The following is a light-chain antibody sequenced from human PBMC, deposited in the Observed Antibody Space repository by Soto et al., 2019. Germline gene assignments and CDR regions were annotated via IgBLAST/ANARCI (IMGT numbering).Light chain of an antibody. V-gene: IGKV3-20*01. J-gene: IGKJ1*01. CDR3: QPYGSSRT. CDR2: GAS. Sequence: EIVLTQSPGTLSLSPGEGATLPCRASQSINSFLAWYQQRRGQAPRLIIHGASNRATGIPDRFSGSGSGTDFTLTISRLEPEDFAVYYCQPYGSSRTFGQGTKVDIK. CDR1: QSINSF.